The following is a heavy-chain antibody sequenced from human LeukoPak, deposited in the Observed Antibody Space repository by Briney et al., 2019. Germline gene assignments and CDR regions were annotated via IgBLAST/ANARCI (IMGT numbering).Heavy chain of an antibody. Sequence: GGSLRLSCVVSGFTLSSHSMNWVRQAPGKGLEWVSYISSSSRTIYYADSVKGRFTISRDNARNSLFLQMNSLRAEDTAVYYCARDGDYYYMDVWGKGTTVTVSS. V-gene: IGHV3-48*01. CDR1: GFTLSSHS. D-gene: IGHD2-15*01. CDR3: ARDGDYYYMDV. CDR2: ISSSSRTI. J-gene: IGHJ6*03.